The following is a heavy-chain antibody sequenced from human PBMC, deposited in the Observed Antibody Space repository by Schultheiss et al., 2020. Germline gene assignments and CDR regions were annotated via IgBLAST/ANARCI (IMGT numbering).Heavy chain of an antibody. CDR3: ARDSVQGLGSWYEDY. D-gene: IGHD6-13*01. CDR2: MNQVGSEK. Sequence: GGSLRLSCAASGFTFSSYAMSWVRQAPGKGLEWVANMNQVGSEKYYVDSVKGRFTISRDNSKNTLYLQMNSLRAEDTAVYYCARDSVQGLGSWYEDYWGQGTLVTVSS. CDR1: GFTFSSYA. V-gene: IGHV3-7*01. J-gene: IGHJ4*02.